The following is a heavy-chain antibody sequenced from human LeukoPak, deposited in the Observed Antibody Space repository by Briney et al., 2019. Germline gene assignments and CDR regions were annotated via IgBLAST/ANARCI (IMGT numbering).Heavy chain of an antibody. D-gene: IGHD4-23*01. CDR3: ARVDYGGNPTSTHFDY. CDR1: GFTFRSYD. V-gene: IGHV3-23*01. J-gene: IGHJ4*02. CDR2: ISGSGDST. Sequence: GGSLRLSCAGSGFTFRSYDMSWVRQAPGKGLEWVSFISGSGDSTYYADSVKGRFTISRDNSKSTLFLQMNGLRAEDTAVYYCARVDYGGNPTSTHFDYWGQGTLVTVSS.